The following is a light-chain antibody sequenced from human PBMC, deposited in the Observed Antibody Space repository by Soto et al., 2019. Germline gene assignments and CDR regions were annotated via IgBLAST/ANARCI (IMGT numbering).Light chain of an antibody. CDR3: SSYTSSSFYV. CDR2: DVS. V-gene: IGLV2-14*01. J-gene: IGLJ1*01. CDR1: SSDVGGYNY. Sequence: QSALTQPASVSGSPGQSITISCTGTSSDVGGYNYVSWYQQHPGKAPKLMIYDVSNRPSGVSNRFSGSKSGNTASLSISGLQAEVEGDYFCSSYTSSSFYVFGTGTKLTVL.